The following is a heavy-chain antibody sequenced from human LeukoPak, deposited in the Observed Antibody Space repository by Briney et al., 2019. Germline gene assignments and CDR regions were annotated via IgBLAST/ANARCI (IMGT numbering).Heavy chain of an antibody. V-gene: IGHV4-4*07. CDR2: IYTSGST. Sequence: PSETLSLTCTVSGGSISSYYWSWIRQPAGDGLEWIGRIYTSGSTNYNPSLKSRVTVAVDTSKDQFSLRLSAVTAADTAVYSCARGYRPNPYHFDSWGQGTLVPV. CDR1: GGSISSYY. CDR3: ARGYRPNPYHFDS. D-gene: IGHD1-14*01. J-gene: IGHJ4*02.